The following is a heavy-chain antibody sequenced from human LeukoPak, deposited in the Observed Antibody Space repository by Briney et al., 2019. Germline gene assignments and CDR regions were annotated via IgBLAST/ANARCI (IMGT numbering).Heavy chain of an antibody. J-gene: IGHJ2*01. CDR3: ARDPCNNGGCWYFDL. D-gene: IGHD1-14*01. CDR1: GGSISSYY. CDR2: VYCSGST. V-gene: IGHV4-59*01. Sequence: SETLSLTCTVSGGSISSYYWSWIRQPPGKGLEWIGYVYCSGSTNYNPSLKSRVTISVDTSKNQFSLKLSSVTAADTAVYYCARDPCNNGGCWYFDLWGRGTLVTVSS.